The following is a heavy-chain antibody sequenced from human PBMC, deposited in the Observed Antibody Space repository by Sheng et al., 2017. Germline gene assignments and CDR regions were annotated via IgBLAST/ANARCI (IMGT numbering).Heavy chain of an antibody. CDR1: GGTFSSYA. D-gene: IGHD4-4*01. CDR2: IIPILGIA. J-gene: IGHJ6*03. Sequence: QVQLVQSGAEVKKPGSSVKVSCKASGGTFSSYAISWVRQAPGQGLEWMGGIIPILGIANYAQKFQGRVTITADKSTSTAYMELSSLRSEDTAVYYCAREGVTTVTTGYYYYYMDVWGKGTTVTVSS. V-gene: IGHV1-69*04. CDR3: AREGVTTVTTGYYYYYMDV.